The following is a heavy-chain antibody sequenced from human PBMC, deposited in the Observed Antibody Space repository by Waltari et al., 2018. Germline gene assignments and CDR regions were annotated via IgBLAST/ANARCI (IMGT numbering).Heavy chain of an antibody. Sequence: EVQLVESGGGLVQPGGSLRLSCAASGFTFSSYDMHWVRQATGKGLEWVSAIGTAGDTYYPGSVKGRFTIARENAKNSLYLQMNSLRAEDTAVYYCARGGLDIVPRGPGAPWGQGTLVIVSS. CDR3: ARGGLDIVPRGPGAP. D-gene: IGHD2-2*03. J-gene: IGHJ5*02. CDR1: GFTFSSYD. V-gene: IGHV3-13*01. CDR2: IGTAGDT.